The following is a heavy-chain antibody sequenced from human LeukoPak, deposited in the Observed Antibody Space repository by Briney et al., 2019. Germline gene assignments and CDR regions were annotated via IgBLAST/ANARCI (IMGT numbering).Heavy chain of an antibody. V-gene: IGHV3-7*01. CDR2: IKTDGSEK. J-gene: IGHJ1*01. D-gene: IGHD3-22*01. CDR1: GFTFSNYW. Sequence: GGSLRLSCAASGFTFSNYWMSWVRQAPGKGLQWVANIKTDGSEKYYVDSVKGRFTISGDNAKNSLYLQMNSLRAEDTAVYYCATYSSLNRREFQYWGQGTLLTVSS. CDR3: ATYSSLNRREFQY.